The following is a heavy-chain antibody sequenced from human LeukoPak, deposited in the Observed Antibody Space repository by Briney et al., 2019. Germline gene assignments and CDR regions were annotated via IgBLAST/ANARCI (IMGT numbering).Heavy chain of an antibody. CDR2: IACDATHK. CDR1: GFTFSSYA. D-gene: IGHD1-26*01. Sequence: PGRSLRLSCAASGFTFSSYAMHWVRQAPGKGLEWAAGIACDATHKVYADSVKGRFTISRDNSKNTVYLQMDSLTTEDTAVYYCARGSSPSGTYPHDYWGQGTLVTVSS. V-gene: IGHV3-30*04. J-gene: IGHJ4*02. CDR3: ARGSSPSGTYPHDY.